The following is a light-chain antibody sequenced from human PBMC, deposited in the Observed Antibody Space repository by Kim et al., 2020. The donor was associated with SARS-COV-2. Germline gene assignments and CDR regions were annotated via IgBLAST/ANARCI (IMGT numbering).Light chain of an antibody. Sequence: EIVMTQSPATLSVSPGERATLSCRASQSISSRLVWYQQKPGQTPRLLIYGASTGATGIPASFSGSGSGTEFTLTISSLQSEDFAVYYCQQYNKWPLTFGGGTKVDIK. CDR2: GAS. J-gene: IGKJ4*01. V-gene: IGKV3-15*01. CDR1: QSISSR. CDR3: QQYNKWPLT.